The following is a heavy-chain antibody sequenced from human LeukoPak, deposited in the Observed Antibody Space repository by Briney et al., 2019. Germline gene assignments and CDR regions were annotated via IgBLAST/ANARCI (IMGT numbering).Heavy chain of an antibody. Sequence: SETLSLTCAVYGGSFSGYYWGWIRQPPGKGLEWIGEINHSGSTNYNPSLKSRVTISVDTSKNQFSLKLSSVIAADTAVYYCATRGIFSTVTTSYFDYWGQGTLVTVSS. CDR2: INHSGST. V-gene: IGHV4-34*01. CDR3: ATRGIFSTVTTSYFDY. J-gene: IGHJ4*02. D-gene: IGHD4-4*01. CDR1: GGSFSGYY.